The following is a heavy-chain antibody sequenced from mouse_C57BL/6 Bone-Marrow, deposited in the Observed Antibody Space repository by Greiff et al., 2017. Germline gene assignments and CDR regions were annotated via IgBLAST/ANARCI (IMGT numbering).Heavy chain of an antibody. J-gene: IGHJ3*01. CDR2: ISSGGSYT. CDR3: ARQRGSREAWFAY. V-gene: IGHV5-6*02. CDR1: GFTFSSYG. D-gene: IGHD1-1*01. Sequence: DVMLVESGGDLVKPGGSLKLSCAASGFTFSSYGMSWVRQTPDKRLEWVATISSGGSYTYYPDSVKGRFTISRDNAKNTLYLQMSSLKSEDTAMYYCARQRGSREAWFAYWGQGTLVTVSA.